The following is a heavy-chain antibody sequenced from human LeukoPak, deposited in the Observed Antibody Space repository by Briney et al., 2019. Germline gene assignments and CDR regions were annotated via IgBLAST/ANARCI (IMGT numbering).Heavy chain of an antibody. CDR3: ARGYCSGGNCYSLLDY. CDR2: ISSDGTNK. D-gene: IGHD2-15*01. V-gene: IGHV3-30-3*01. CDR1: GFTFSAYA. J-gene: IGHJ4*02. Sequence: GGSLRLSCSASGFTFSAYAMHWLRQAPGKGLEWVAVISSDGTNKYYADSVKGRFTISRDNSKNTLSLQMNSRRAEDTAVYYCARGYCSGGNCYSLLDYWGQGTLVTVSS.